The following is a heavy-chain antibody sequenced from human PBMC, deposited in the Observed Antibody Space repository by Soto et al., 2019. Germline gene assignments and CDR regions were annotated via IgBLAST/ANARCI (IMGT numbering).Heavy chain of an antibody. CDR2: VYHNGNA. CDR1: GGSISTPGYS. J-gene: IGHJ6*02. V-gene: IGHV4-30-2*01. CDR3: AARPYYYYGLDV. D-gene: IGHD3-10*01. Sequence: SETLSLTCTVSGGSISTPGYSWSWIRPPPGKAPEWIGYVYHNGNASPNPSLKSRGTTSLEGAKNQFSLKMTSVTAADTGLYYCAARPYYYYGLDVWGQGTTVTVSS.